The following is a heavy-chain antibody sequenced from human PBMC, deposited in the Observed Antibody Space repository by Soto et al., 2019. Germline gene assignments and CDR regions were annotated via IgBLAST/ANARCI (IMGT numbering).Heavy chain of an antibody. CDR3: VLAISRGWCYFHY. Sequence: SETLSLTCAVSGGSITSYYWSWIRQAPGKGLEWIGYIYHSGSTDYNPSLKSRVTMSLDTSKNQFSLKLSSVTAADTAVYYCVLAISRGWCYFHYWCQGPLVTGSS. CDR2: IYHSGST. J-gene: IGHJ4*02. CDR1: GGSITSYY. V-gene: IGHV4-59*01. D-gene: IGHD2-8*01.